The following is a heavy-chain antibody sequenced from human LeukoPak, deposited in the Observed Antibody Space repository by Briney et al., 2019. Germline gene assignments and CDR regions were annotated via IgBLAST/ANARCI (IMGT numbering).Heavy chain of an antibody. V-gene: IGHV4-39*07. CDR2: IYYSGST. CDR3: ARDRIAVAGTIY. Sequence: SETLSLTCTVSGGSISSSNYYWGWIRQPPGKGLEWIGSIYYSGSTYYNPSLKSRVTISVDTPKNQFSLKLSSVTAADTAVYYCARDRIAVAGTIYWGQGTLVTVSS. CDR1: GGSISSSNYY. D-gene: IGHD6-19*01. J-gene: IGHJ4*02.